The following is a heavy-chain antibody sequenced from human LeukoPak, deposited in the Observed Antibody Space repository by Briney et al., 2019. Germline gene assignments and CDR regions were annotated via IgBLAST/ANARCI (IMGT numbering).Heavy chain of an antibody. V-gene: IGHV3-30-3*01. CDR1: GFTFSSYA. J-gene: IGHJ4*02. CDR2: ISYDGSNK. Sequence: GGSLRLSCAASGFTFSSYAMHWVRQAPGKGREWVAVISYDGSNKYYADSVKGRFTISRDNSKNTLYLQMNSLRAEDTAVYYCATHTGIVGATEYYFDYWGQGTLVTVSS. D-gene: IGHD1-26*01. CDR3: ATHTGIVGATEYYFDY.